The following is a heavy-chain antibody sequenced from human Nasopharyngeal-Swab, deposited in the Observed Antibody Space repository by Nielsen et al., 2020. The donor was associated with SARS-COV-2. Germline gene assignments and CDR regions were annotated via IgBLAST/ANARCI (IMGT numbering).Heavy chain of an antibody. Sequence: SETLSLTCTVSGGSISSSLYYWGWIRQPPGKGLEWIGNVYYSGITYYNPSLKSRVTISVDTSKTHFSLRLTYLTAADTAVYYCAKVGYLFGDKFDPWGQGILVTVSS. CDR2: VYYSGIT. J-gene: IGHJ5*02. CDR3: AKVGYLFGDKFDP. D-gene: IGHD3-16*01. V-gene: IGHV4-39*07. CDR1: GGSISSSLYY.